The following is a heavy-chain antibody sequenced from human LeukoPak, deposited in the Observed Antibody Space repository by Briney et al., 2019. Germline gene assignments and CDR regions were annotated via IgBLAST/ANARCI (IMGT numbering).Heavy chain of an antibody. J-gene: IGHJ4*02. CDR2: ISISGSNK. Sequence: GGSLRLSRAASGFTSSRYEVIGVRQAPGKGLEGVSYISISGSNKYYADSVKGRVTMSRDNAKNQLYLQMNSLRAEDTAVYYCARVAYSSTWGYFDYWGQGTLVTVSS. D-gene: IGHD6-13*01. CDR3: ARVAYSSTWGYFDY. CDR1: GFTSSRYE. V-gene: IGHV3-48*03.